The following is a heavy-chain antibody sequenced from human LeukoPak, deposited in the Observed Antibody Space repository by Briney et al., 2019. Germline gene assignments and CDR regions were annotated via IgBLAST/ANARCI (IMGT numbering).Heavy chain of an antibody. Sequence: PSETLSLTCAVSGGSISSGGYSWSWIRQPPGKGLEWIGYIYHSGSTYYNPSLKSRVTISVDRSKNQFSLKLSSVTAADTAVYYCASNSGPDAFDIWGQGTMVTVSS. J-gene: IGHJ3*02. CDR3: ASNSGPDAFDI. V-gene: IGHV4-30-2*01. D-gene: IGHD1-26*01. CDR2: IYHSGST. CDR1: GGSISSGGYS.